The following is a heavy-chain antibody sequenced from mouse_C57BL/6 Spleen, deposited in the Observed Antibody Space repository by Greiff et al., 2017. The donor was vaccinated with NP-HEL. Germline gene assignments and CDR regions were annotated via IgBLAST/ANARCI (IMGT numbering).Heavy chain of an antibody. D-gene: IGHD1-1*01. V-gene: IGHV1-55*01. Sequence: QVQLQQPGAELVKPGASVKMSCKASGYTFTSYWITWVKQRPGQGLEWIGDIYPGSGSTNYNEKFKSKATLTVDTSSSTAYMQLSSLTSEDSAVYYCAFITTVVAPGYFDVWGTGTTVTVSS. CDR3: AFITTVVAPGYFDV. CDR1: GYTFTSYW. CDR2: IYPGSGST. J-gene: IGHJ1*03.